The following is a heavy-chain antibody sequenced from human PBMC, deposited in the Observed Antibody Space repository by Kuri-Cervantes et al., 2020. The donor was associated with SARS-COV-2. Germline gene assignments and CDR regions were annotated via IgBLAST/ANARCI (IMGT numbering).Heavy chain of an antibody. D-gene: IGHD4-17*01. CDR2: IYYSGST. Sequence: SETLSLTCTVSGGSIRSYYWSWIRQPPGKGLEWIGYIYYSGSTNYNPSLKSRVTISVDTSKNQLSLKLSSVTAADTAVYYCARHRTTVTAPFDYWGQGTLVTVSS. V-gene: IGHV4-59*08. CDR1: GGSIRSYY. CDR3: ARHRTTVTAPFDY. J-gene: IGHJ4*02.